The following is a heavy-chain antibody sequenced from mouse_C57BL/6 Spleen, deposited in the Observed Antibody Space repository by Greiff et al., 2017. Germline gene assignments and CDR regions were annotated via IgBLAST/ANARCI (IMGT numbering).Heavy chain of an antibody. CDR3: ARGNYDSSSNDY. Sequence: QVQLQQPGAELVKPGASVKLSCKASGYTFTSYWITWVKQRPGHGLEWIGDIYPGSGSTNYNEKFTSKAKLSVDTAASPAYIQLSSLTSEDSAVYYCARGNYDSSSNDYWGQGTTLTVSS. J-gene: IGHJ2*01. CDR2: IYPGSGST. V-gene: IGHV1-55*01. CDR1: GYTFTSYW. D-gene: IGHD1-1*01.